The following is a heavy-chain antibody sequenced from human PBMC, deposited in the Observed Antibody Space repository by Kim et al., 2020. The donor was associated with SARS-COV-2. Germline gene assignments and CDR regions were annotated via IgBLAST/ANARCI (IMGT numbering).Heavy chain of an antibody. Sequence: SETLSLTCTVSGGSLSSGDYYWSWIRQPPGKGLEWIGYIYYSGITYYNPSLKSRVTISVDTSKNQFSLKLSSVTAADAAVYYCTRGLLAYYFDYLGQGTLLTVSS. V-gene: IGHV4-30-4*01. CDR1: GGSLSSGDYY. CDR2: IYYSGIT. J-gene: IGHJ4*02. CDR3: TRGLLAYYFDY.